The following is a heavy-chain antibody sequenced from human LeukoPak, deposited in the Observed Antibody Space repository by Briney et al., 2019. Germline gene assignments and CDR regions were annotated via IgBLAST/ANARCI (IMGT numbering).Heavy chain of an antibody. CDR2: ISGSGGST. CDR1: GFTFSNYC. D-gene: IGHD4-11*01. CDR3: AKADYSTTYFDY. J-gene: IGHJ4*02. Sequence: GGSLRLSCAASGFTFSNYCMRWVRQAPGKGLEWVSAISGSGGSTYYADSVKGRFTISRDNSKNTLYLQMNSLRAEDTAVYYCAKADYSTTYFDYWGQGTLVTVSS. V-gene: IGHV3-23*01.